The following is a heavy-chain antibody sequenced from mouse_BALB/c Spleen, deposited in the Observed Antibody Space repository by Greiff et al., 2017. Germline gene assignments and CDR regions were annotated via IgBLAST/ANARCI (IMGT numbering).Heavy chain of an antibody. Sequence: QVQLKESGAELAKPGASVKMSCKASGYTFTSYWMHWVKQRPGQGLEWIGYINPSTGYTEYNQKFKDKATLTADKSSSTAYMQLSSLTSEDSAVYYCARETYDGYYGFAYWGQGTLVTVSA. CDR2: INPSTGYT. CDR3: ARETYDGYYGFAY. V-gene: IGHV1-7*01. J-gene: IGHJ3*01. CDR1: GYTFTSYW. D-gene: IGHD2-3*01.